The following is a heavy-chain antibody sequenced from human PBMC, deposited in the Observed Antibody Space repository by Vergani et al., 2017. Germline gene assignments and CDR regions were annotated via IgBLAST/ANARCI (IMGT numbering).Heavy chain of an antibody. CDR2: IKSKTDGGTT. J-gene: IGHJ4*02. D-gene: IGHD3-10*01. Sequence: EVQLVESGGGLVQPGGSLRLSCAASGFTFSNAWMSWVRQAPGKGLEWVGRIKSKTDGGTTDYAAPVKGRFTISRDDSKNTLYLQMNSLKTEDTAVYYCTTERTLVGMVREWHYWGQGTLVTVSS. V-gene: IGHV3-15*01. CDR3: TTERTLVGMVREWHY. CDR1: GFTFSNAW.